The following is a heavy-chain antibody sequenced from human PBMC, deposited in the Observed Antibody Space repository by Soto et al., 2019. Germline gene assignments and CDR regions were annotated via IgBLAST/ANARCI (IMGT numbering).Heavy chain of an antibody. D-gene: IGHD2-15*01. Sequence: LKISCKGSGYSFTSYWIGWVRQMPGKGLEWMGIIYPGDSDTRYSPSFQGQVTISADKSISTAYLQWSSLKASDTAMYYCARPRGYCSGGSCYPMHAFDIWGQGTMVTVSS. J-gene: IGHJ3*02. V-gene: IGHV5-51*01. CDR3: ARPRGYCSGGSCYPMHAFDI. CDR1: GYSFTSYW. CDR2: IYPGDSDT.